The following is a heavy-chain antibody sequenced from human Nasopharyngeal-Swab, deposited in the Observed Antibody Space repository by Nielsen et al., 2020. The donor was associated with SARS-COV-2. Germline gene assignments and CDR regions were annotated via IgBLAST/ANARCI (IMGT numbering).Heavy chain of an antibody. V-gene: IGHV4-59*01. CDR1: GASITSYY. CDR2: IYNSGG. CDR3: ARELGAGGDAFDI. Sequence: SETLSLTCTVSGASITSYYWSWIRQAPGKGLEWIGYIYNSGGNYNPSPQSRVSMSVDTSKNQLSLRLSSVTAADTAVYYCARELGAGGDAFDIWGQGTVVTVSS. J-gene: IGHJ3*02. D-gene: IGHD7-27*01.